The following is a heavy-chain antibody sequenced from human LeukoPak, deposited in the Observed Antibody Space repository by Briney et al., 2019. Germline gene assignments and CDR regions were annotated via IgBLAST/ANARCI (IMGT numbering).Heavy chain of an antibody. CDR1: GFTFSSYA. CDR3: ATSNYYDSSGLDY. J-gene: IGHJ4*02. V-gene: IGHV3-53*01. D-gene: IGHD3-22*01. Sequence: GGSLRLSCAASGFTFSSYAMSWVRQAPGKGLEWVSVIYSGGSTYYADSVKGRFTISRDNSKNTLYLQMNSLRAEDTAVYYCATSNYYDSSGLDYWGQGTLVTVSS. CDR2: IYSGGST.